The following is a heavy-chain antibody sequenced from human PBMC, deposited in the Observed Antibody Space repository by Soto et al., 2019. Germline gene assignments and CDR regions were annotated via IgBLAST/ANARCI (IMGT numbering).Heavy chain of an antibody. CDR2: MNPNSGNT. CDR1: GYTFTSYD. J-gene: IGHJ3*02. V-gene: IGHV1-8*01. D-gene: IGHD3-10*01. CDR3: ARGINYYDSGDDAFDI. Sequence: QVQLVQSGAEVKKPGASVKVSCKASGYTFTSYDINWVRQATGQGLEWMGWMNPNSGNTGYAQKFQGRVTRTRNTSISTAYMELSGLRSEDTAVYYCARGINYYDSGDDAFDIWGQGTMVTVSS.